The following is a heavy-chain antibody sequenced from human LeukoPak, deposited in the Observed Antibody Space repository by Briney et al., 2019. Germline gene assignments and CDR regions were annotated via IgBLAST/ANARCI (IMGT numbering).Heavy chain of an antibody. Sequence: PSETLSLTCTVSGGSISSYYWSWIRQPPGKGLEWIGYIYYSGSTNYNPSLKSRVTISVDTSKNQFSLKLSSVTAADTAVYYCARLGTTGNDYWGQGTLVTVSP. V-gene: IGHV4-59*01. CDR2: IYYSGST. D-gene: IGHD2/OR15-2a*01. J-gene: IGHJ4*02. CDR1: GGSISSYY. CDR3: ARLGTTGNDY.